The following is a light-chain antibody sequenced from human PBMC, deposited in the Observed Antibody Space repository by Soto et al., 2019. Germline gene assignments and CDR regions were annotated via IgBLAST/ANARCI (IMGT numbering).Light chain of an antibody. J-gene: IGKJ4*01. CDR1: QSVSSSY. V-gene: IGKV3-20*01. Sequence: EIVLTQSPGTLSLSPGERATLSCRASQSVSSSYLAWYQQKPGQAPRLLIYGASSRATGIPDRFSGSGSGTAFTLTSSRLEPEDFAVYYCQQYGSSPRLTVGGGTKVEIK. CDR2: GAS. CDR3: QQYGSSPRLT.